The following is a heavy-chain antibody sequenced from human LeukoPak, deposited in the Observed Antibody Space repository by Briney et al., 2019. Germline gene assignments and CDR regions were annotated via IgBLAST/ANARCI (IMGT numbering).Heavy chain of an antibody. CDR2: IKQDGSEK. Sequence: GGSLRLSCAASGFTFSSYGMHWVRQAPGKGLEWVANIKQDGSEKYYVDSVKGRFTISRDNAKNSLYLQMNSLRAEDTAVYYCARDKRVGATLFDYWGQGTLVTVSS. J-gene: IGHJ4*02. CDR3: ARDKRVGATLFDY. D-gene: IGHD1-26*01. V-gene: IGHV3-7*01. CDR1: GFTFSSYG.